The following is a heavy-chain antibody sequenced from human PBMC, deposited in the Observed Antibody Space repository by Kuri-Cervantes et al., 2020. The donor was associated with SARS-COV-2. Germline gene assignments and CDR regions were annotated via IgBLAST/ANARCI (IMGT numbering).Heavy chain of an antibody. CDR1: GFTFSSYA. CDR2: ISGSGGST. D-gene: IGHD6-19*01. Sequence: LSLTCAASGFTFSSYAMSWVRQAPGKGLEWVSAISGSGGSTYYADSVKGRLTISRDNSKNTLYLQMNSLRAEDTAVYYCARVEQSAFDYWGQGTLVTVSS. CDR3: ARVEQSAFDY. J-gene: IGHJ4*02. V-gene: IGHV3-23*01.